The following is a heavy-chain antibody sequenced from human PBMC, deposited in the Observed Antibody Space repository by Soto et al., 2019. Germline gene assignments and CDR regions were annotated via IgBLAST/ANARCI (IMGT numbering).Heavy chain of an antibody. D-gene: IGHD1-26*01. CDR1: GFTVSSNY. CDR3: ARDTCIDVCNFLGWYFDL. CDR2: IYSGGSE. J-gene: IGHJ2*01. Sequence: EVQLVESGGGLIQPGGYLRLSCAASGFTVSSNYMSWVRQAPGKGLEWVSVIYSGGSEKYAEYVKGLCTISRDNSKNTLYLQKNSLRAEDTAVYYCARDTCIDVCNFLGWYFDLWGRGALVTVSS. V-gene: IGHV3-53*01.